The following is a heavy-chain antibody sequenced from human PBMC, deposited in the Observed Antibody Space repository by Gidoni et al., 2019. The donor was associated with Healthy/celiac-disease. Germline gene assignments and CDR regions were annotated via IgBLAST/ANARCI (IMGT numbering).Heavy chain of an antibody. J-gene: IGHJ5*02. Sequence: QLQLQESGPGLVKPSETLSLTCTVSGGSISSSSYYWGWIRQPPGKGLEWIGSIYYSGSTYYNPSLKSRVTISVDTSKNQFSLKLSSVTAADTAVYYCAREYYDFWSGYYDGGWFDPWGQGTLVTVSS. CDR1: GGSISSSSYY. CDR2: IYYSGST. D-gene: IGHD3-3*01. CDR3: AREYYDFWSGYYDGGWFDP. V-gene: IGHV4-39*01.